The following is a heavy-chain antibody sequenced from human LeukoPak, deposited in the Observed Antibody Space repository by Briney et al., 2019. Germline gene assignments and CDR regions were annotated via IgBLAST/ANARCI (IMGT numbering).Heavy chain of an antibody. V-gene: IGHV1-46*01. J-gene: IGHJ4*02. CDR3: AREINWGYYFDY. D-gene: IGHD7-27*01. Sequence: ASVKVSCKASGYTFTSYYMHWVRQAPGQGLEWMGIINPSGGSTSYAQKLQGRVTMTRDTSTSTVYMELSSLRSEDTAVYYCAREINWGYYFDYWGQGTLVTVSS. CDR2: INPSGGST. CDR1: GYTFTSYY.